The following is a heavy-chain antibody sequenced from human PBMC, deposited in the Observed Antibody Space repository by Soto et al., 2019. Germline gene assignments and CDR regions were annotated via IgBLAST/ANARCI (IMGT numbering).Heavy chain of an antibody. V-gene: IGHV4-31*03. CDR3: ARHPGNVLLFLDSFSPFDY. J-gene: IGHJ4*02. CDR2: IYYSGST. D-gene: IGHD3-3*01. CDR1: GGSISSGGYY. Sequence: SETLSLTCTVSGGSISSGGYYWSWIRQHPGKGLEWIGYIYYSGSTYYNPSLKSRVTISVDTSKNQFSLKLSSVTAADTAVYYCARHPGNVLLFLDSFSPFDYWVQGTLVTVSS.